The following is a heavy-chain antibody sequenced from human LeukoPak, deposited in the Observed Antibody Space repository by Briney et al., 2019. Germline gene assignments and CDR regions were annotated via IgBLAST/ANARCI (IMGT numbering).Heavy chain of an antibody. CDR3: AREGSDYYGSGSYYNHFDY. CDR1: GYTFTSYG. D-gene: IGHD3-10*01. CDR2: INAYNGNT. Sequence: GASVKVSCKASGYTFTSYGISWVRQAPGQGLEWMGWINAYNGNTNYAQKLQGRVTMTTDTSTSTAYMELRSLRSDDTAVYYCAREGSDYYGSGSYYNHFDYWGQGTLVTVSS. J-gene: IGHJ4*02. V-gene: IGHV1-18*04.